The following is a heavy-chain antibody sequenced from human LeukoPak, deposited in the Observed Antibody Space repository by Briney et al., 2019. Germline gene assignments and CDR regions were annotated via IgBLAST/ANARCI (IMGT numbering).Heavy chain of an antibody. Sequence: GGSLRLSCAASGFTFSSYAMGWVRQTPGKGLEWVSAISGSGGSTYYADSVKGRFTISRDNAKNSLYLQMNSLRAEDTAVYYCARDVAPDCSSTSCSQTFDYWGQGTLVAVSS. CDR2: ISGSGGST. CDR3: ARDVAPDCSSTSCSQTFDY. V-gene: IGHV3-23*01. CDR1: GFTFSSYA. J-gene: IGHJ4*02. D-gene: IGHD2-2*01.